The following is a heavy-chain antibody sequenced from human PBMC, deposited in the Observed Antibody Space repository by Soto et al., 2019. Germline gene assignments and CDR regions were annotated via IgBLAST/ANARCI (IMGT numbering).Heavy chain of an antibody. D-gene: IGHD6-13*01. V-gene: IGHV4-39*07. CDR3: AGYSNSWSKYVKH. CDR2: ICHGGGA. J-gene: IGHJ1*01. CDR1: GGSISSSSYY. Sequence: SENLSLICTVSGGSISSSSYYLGWVRQPPGEGLEWVGDICHGGGANYNPSLKSRVSFSMDPSKNQFSLKLNSVIAADTAVYYCAGYSNSWSKYVKHWGRGSLVTVSS.